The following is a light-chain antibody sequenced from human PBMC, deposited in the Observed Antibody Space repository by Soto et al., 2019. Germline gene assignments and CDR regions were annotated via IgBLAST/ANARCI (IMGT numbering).Light chain of an antibody. V-gene: IGKV1-39*01. J-gene: IGKJ4*01. Sequence: DIQMTQSPSSLSASIGDSVTITCRASQSISNFLNWYQQKPGKAPKLLMYGASSLQSGVPSRFSGSGSGTDFILTINSLQPEDFATYFCQQSFTLPVTFGGGTKVEIK. CDR1: QSISNF. CDR3: QQSFTLPVT. CDR2: GAS.